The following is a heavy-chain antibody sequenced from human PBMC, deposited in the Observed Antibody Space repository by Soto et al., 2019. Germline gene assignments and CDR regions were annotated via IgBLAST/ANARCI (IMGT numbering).Heavy chain of an antibody. CDR1: GFTFGASN. CDR2: IGSKGETYAT. CDR3: ARDASDWFFS. V-gene: IGHV3-73*01. J-gene: IGHJ4*02. Sequence: GGSLRLSCAASGFTFGASNLQWVRQASGKGLEWLGRIGSKGETYATTYAASVKGRFTISRDDSKKTAYLQMNNLESEDTAVHYCARDASDWFFSWGRGDLVTVSS. D-gene: IGHD3-9*01.